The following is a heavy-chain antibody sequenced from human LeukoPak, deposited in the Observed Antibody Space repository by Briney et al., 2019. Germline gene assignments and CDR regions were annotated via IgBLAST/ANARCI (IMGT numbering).Heavy chain of an antibody. CDR3: ARDRIAARPFDY. CDR2: IYYSGST. CDR1: GGSISSSSYY. Sequence: SETLSLTCTVSGGSISSSSYYWGWIRQPPGKGLEWIGSIYYSGSTYYNPSLKSRVTISVDTSKNQFSLKLSSVTAADTAVYYCARDRIAARPFDYWGQGTLVTVSS. J-gene: IGHJ4*02. D-gene: IGHD6-6*01. V-gene: IGHV4-39*07.